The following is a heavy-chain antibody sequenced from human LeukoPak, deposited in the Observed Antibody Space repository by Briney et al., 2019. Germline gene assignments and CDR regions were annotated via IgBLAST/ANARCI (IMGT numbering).Heavy chain of an antibody. CDR3: ARDYRVAGRGPFDY. D-gene: IGHD6-19*01. V-gene: IGHV3-30*03. CDR1: GFTFSSYG. CDR2: TSYDGSSK. J-gene: IGHJ4*02. Sequence: GRSLRLSCAASGFTFSSYGMHWVRQAPGKGLEWVAVTSYDGSSKYYTDSVKGRFTFSRDNSKNTLYLQMNSLRAEDTAVYYCARDYRVAGRGPFDYWGQGTLVTVSS.